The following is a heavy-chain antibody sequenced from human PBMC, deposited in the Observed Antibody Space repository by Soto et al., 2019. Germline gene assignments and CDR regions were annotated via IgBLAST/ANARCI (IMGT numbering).Heavy chain of an antibody. Sequence: QVQLVQSGAEEKKPGASVKVSCKASGYTFTSYAMHWVRQAPGQRLEWMGWINAGNGNTKYSQKFQGRVTITRDTSASTGYMELSSLRSEDTAVYYCARARGWPGQYFDLWGRGTLVTVSS. CDR3: ARARGWPGQYFDL. D-gene: IGHD6-19*01. CDR1: GYTFTSYA. J-gene: IGHJ2*01. V-gene: IGHV1-3*05. CDR2: INAGNGNT.